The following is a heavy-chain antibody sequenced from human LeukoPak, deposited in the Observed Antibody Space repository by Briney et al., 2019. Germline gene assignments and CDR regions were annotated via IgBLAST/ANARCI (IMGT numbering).Heavy chain of an antibody. Sequence: PSETLSLTCTVSGGSISSSSYYWGWIRQPPGKGLEWIGSIYYSGSTYYNPSLKSRVTISVDTSKNQFSLKLNSVTAADTAIYYCARTRRDGYNVGFDPWGQGTLVTVSS. CDR3: ARTRRDGYNVGFDP. CDR1: GGSISSSSYY. D-gene: IGHD5-24*01. CDR2: IYYSGST. J-gene: IGHJ5*02. V-gene: IGHV4-39*01.